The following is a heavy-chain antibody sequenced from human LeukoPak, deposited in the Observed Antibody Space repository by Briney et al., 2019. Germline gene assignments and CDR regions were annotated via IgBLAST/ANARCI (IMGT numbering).Heavy chain of an antibody. Sequence: GGSLRLSCAASGFTFSSYAMHWVRQAPGKGLEWVAVISYDGSNKYYADSVKGRLTISRDNSKNTLYLQMNSLRAEDTAVYYCARARGIVGARRHFDYWGQGTLVTVSS. CDR1: GFTFSSYA. CDR3: ARARGIVGARRHFDY. CDR2: ISYDGSNK. V-gene: IGHV3-30-3*01. J-gene: IGHJ4*02. D-gene: IGHD1-26*01.